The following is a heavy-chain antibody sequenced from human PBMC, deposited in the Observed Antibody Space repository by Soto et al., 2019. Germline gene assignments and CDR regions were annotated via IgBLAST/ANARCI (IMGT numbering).Heavy chain of an antibody. CDR2: IYYSGST. CDR3: ARHMGPNPGSDAFDI. Sequence: PSETLSLTCTVSGGSISSYYWSWIRQPPGKGLEWIGYIYYSGSTNYNPSLKSRVTISVDTSKNQFSLKLSSVTAADTAVYYCARHMGPNPGSDAFDIWGHGTMVTVSS. J-gene: IGHJ3*02. D-gene: IGHD2-8*01. CDR1: GGSISSYY. V-gene: IGHV4-59*08.